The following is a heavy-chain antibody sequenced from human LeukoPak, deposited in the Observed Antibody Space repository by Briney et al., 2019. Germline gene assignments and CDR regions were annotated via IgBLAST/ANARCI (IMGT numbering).Heavy chain of an antibody. D-gene: IGHD3-22*01. J-gene: IGHJ4*02. CDR2: INPNSGGT. CDR1: GYTFTGYY. V-gene: IGHV1-2*02. CDR3: ARGVATYYYDSSGTLWDY. Sequence: ASVKVSCKASGYTFTGYYMHWVRQAPGQGLEGMGWINPNSGGTNYAQKFQGRVTMTRDTSSSTAYMELSRLRSDDTAVYYCARGVATYYYDSSGTLWDYWGQGTLVTVSS.